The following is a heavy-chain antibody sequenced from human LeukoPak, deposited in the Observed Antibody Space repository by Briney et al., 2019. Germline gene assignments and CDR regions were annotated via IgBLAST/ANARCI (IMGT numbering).Heavy chain of an antibody. D-gene: IGHD3-22*01. Sequence: SETLSLTCTVSGGSISSSSYYWSWIRQPPGKGLEWIGEINHSGSTNYNPSLKSRVTISVDTSKNQFSLKLSSVTAADTAVYYCARGPYYYDSSGFDYWGQGTLVTVSS. CDR3: ARGPYYYDSSGFDY. CDR2: INHSGST. CDR1: GGSISSSSYY. V-gene: IGHV4-39*07. J-gene: IGHJ4*02.